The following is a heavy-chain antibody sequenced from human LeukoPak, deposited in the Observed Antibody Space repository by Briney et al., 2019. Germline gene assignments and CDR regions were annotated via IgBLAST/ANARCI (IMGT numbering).Heavy chain of an antibody. CDR2: ISHGGST. CDR3: GGDGKGLGWELGFCPHQYLHQDV. J-gene: IGHJ6*04. CDR1: FGSVSSDTYF. Sequence: SETLSLTCAVSFGSVSSDTYFWGWIRQPPGKGLEWIGSISHGGSTHYNPSLKSRVTMSVDSPKNQFSLKLTSVTAADTAVYYCGGDGKGLGWELGFCPHQYLHQDVWGRGTTVTVSS. D-gene: IGHD1-26*01. V-gene: IGHV4-39*07.